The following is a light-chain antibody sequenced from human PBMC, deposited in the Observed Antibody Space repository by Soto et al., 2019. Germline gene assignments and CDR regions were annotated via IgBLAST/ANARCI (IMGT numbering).Light chain of an antibody. V-gene: IGLV2-14*01. CDR2: EVS. J-gene: IGLJ1*01. CDR1: SSDVGDSNY. CDR3: SSYTSSSRV. Sequence: QSVLTQPASVSGSPGQSITISCTGTSSDVGDSNYVSWYQQYPGKAPKLMIYEVSYRPSGVSNRFSGSKSGNTASLIISGLQAEDEADYYCSSYTSSSRVFGTGTKVTVL.